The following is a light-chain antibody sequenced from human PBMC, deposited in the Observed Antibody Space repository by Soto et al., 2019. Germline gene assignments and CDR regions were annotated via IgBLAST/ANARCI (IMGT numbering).Light chain of an antibody. CDR2: GGS. CDR3: QQYGSTRRT. V-gene: IGKV3-20*01. CDR1: QSVSGRY. J-gene: IGKJ1*01. Sequence: VLTQSPGNLSLSPGERAALSFRAGQSVSGRYLAWYQQKPRHAPSLLLYGGSTRATGIPDRISGSGSGTDFTLTISRLEPEEFAVYYCQQYGSTRRTFGQGTKVDIK.